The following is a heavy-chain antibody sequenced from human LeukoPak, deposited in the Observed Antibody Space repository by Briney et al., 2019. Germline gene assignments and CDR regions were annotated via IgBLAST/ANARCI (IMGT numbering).Heavy chain of an antibody. CDR3: AMEDIAGYFDY. D-gene: IGHD5-12*01. J-gene: IGHJ4*02. CDR1: GFTFSDYY. CDR2: ISLSGSII. V-gene: IGHV3-11*04. Sequence: GGSLRLSCAASGFTFSDYYMTWIRQAPGKGLEWVSYISLSGSIIYYADSVKGRFTISRDNAKNTLYLQMNSLRAEDTAVYYCAMEDIAGYFDYWGQGTLVTVSS.